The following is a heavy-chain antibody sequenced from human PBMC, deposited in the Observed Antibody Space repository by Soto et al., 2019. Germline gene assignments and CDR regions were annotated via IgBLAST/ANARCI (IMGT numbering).Heavy chain of an antibody. CDR1: GFTFSSYG. CDR3: AVGYYYVDY. CDR2: ISGNGGDT. Sequence: GGSLRLSCAASGFTFSSYGMSWVRQAPGKGLEWVSGISGNGGDTYYADSAKGRFTISRDNSKNTLYLQMNSLRAEDTAVYYCAVGYYYVDYWGQGTLVTVSS. J-gene: IGHJ4*02. D-gene: IGHD3-22*01. V-gene: IGHV3-23*01.